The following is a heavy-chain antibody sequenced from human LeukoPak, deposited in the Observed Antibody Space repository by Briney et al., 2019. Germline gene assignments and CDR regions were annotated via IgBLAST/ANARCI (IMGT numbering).Heavy chain of an antibody. CDR1: GFTFDDYG. V-gene: IGHV3-9*01. CDR3: AKDASSSPFYGLDI. D-gene: IGHD6-6*01. Sequence: GRSLRLSCAASGFTFDDYGMHWVRQAPGKGLEWVSGISWNGGNIYYADSVKGRFTISRDNGKNSLYLQMNSLRTEDTALYYCAKDASSSPFYGLDIWGQGTIVTVSS. CDR2: ISWNGGNI. J-gene: IGHJ3*02.